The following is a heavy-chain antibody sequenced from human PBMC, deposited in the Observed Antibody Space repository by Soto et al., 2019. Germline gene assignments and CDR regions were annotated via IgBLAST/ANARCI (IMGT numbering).Heavy chain of an antibody. J-gene: IGHJ4*02. CDR2: INPNSGGT. Sequence: ASVKVSFTASGYTFTGYYMHWVRQAPGQGLEWMGWINPNSGGTNYAQKFQGWVTMTRDTSISTAYMELSRLRSEDTAIYYCARTTAVAGTPEFDYWGQGTLVTVSS. CDR1: GYTFTGYY. CDR3: ARTTAVAGTPEFDY. D-gene: IGHD6-19*01. V-gene: IGHV1-2*04.